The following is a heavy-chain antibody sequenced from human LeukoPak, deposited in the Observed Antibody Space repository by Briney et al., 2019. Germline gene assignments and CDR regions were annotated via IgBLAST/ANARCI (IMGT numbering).Heavy chain of an antibody. CDR3: ATGLITFGGVIVNRGLYFDY. D-gene: IGHD3-16*02. V-gene: IGHV4-34*01. J-gene: IGHJ4*02. CDR1: GGSFSGYF. Sequence: SETLSLTCAVYGGSFSGYFWRWLRQPPGKGLEWMGEINHSGSNHYNPSIKSRVTISVDTSKNQFSLKLSSVTAADTAVYYCATGLITFGGVIVNRGLYFDYWGQGTLVTVSS. CDR2: INHSGSN.